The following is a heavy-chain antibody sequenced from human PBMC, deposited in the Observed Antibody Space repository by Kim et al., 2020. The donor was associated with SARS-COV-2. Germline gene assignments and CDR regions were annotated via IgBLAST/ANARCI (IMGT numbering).Heavy chain of an antibody. J-gene: IGHJ6*02. CDR1: GGSISSYY. D-gene: IGHD3-9*01. CDR2: IYYSGST. Sequence: SETLSLTCTVSGGSISSYYWSWIRQPPGKGLEWIGYIYYSGSTNYNPSLKSRVTISVDTSKNQFSLKLSSVTAADTAVYYCARDPGYYDILTGYLLPLAYGMDVWGQGTTVTVSS. CDR3: ARDPGYYDILTGYLLPLAYGMDV. V-gene: IGHV4-59*01.